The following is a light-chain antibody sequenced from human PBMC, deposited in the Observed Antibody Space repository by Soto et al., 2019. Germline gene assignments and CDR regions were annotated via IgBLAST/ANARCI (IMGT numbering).Light chain of an antibody. CDR1: SSDVGAYNY. Sequence: QSALTQPASVSGSLGQSITISCSGTSSDVGAYNYVSWYQQYPGKAPKLMIYHVTDRPSGVSNRFSGSKSGNTASLTISGLQAEDEADYYCCSYTTSNTFVFGTGTKPTVL. J-gene: IGLJ1*01. V-gene: IGLV2-14*01. CDR3: CSYTTSNTFV. CDR2: HVT.